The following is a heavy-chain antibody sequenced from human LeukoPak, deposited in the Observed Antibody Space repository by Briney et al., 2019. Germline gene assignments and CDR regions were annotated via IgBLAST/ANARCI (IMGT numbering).Heavy chain of an antibody. V-gene: IGHV4-59*08. CDR2: IYYSGST. Sequence: PSETLSLTCTLSGGSISSYYWSWIRQPPGKGLEWIGYIYYSGSTNYNPSLKSRVTISVDTSKNQFSLKLSSVTAADTAVYYCARSNYDILTGYHYNWFDPWGQGTLVTVSS. CDR3: ARSNYDILTGYHYNWFDP. J-gene: IGHJ5*02. D-gene: IGHD3-9*01. CDR1: GGSISSYY.